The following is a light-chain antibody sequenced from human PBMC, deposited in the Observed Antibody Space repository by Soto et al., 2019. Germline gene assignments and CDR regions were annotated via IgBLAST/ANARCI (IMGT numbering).Light chain of an antibody. V-gene: IGLV2-14*01. Sequence: QSALTQPASVSGSPGQSITISCTGTSSDVGGYNYVSWYQQHPGKAPKLMIYDVSNRPSGVSNRFSGSKSGKTASLTISGLQAEDEADYYCSSYTSSSTLNYVFGTGTKLTVL. CDR3: SSYTSSSTLNYV. CDR2: DVS. CDR1: SSDVGGYNY. J-gene: IGLJ1*01.